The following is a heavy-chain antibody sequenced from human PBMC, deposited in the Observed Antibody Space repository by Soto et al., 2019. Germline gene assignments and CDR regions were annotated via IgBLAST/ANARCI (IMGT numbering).Heavy chain of an antibody. CDR1: GGSISSYY. CDR2: IYYSGST. V-gene: IGHV4-59*01. CDR3: RLNYYDSSGYVDY. Sequence: SETLSLTCTVSGGSISSYYWSWIRQPPGKGLEWIGYIYYSGSTNYNPSLKSRVTISVDTSKNQFSLKLSSVTAADTAVYYCRLNYYDSSGYVDYWGQGTLVTVSS. D-gene: IGHD3-22*01. J-gene: IGHJ4*02.